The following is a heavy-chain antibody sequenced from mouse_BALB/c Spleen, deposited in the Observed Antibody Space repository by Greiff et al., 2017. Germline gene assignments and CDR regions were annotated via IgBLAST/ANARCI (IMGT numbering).Heavy chain of an antibody. CDR1: GYAFTNYL. CDR3: ARERWGFAY. Sequence: QVQLKQSGAELVRPGTSVKVSCKASGYAFTNYLIEWVKQRPGQGLEWIGVINPGSGGTNYNEKFKGKATLTADKSSSTAYMQLSSLTSDDSAVYFCARERWGFAYWGQGTLVTVSA. CDR2: INPGSGGT. V-gene: IGHV1-54*01. D-gene: IGHD1-1*02. J-gene: IGHJ3*01.